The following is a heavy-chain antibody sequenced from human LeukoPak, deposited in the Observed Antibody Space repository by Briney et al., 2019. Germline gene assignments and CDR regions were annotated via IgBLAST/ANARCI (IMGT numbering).Heavy chain of an antibody. V-gene: IGHV1-69*05. CDR2: IIPIFGTA. J-gene: IGHJ4*02. CDR1: VDTFTKYY. D-gene: IGHD3-10*01. CDR3: AVMVRGGHGNDY. Sequence: ASVKLSCKTSVDTFTKYYMNWVRQAPGQGLEWMGGIIPIFGTANYAQKFQGRVTITTDESTSTAYMELSSLRSEDTAVYYCAVMVRGGHGNDYWGQGTLVTVSS.